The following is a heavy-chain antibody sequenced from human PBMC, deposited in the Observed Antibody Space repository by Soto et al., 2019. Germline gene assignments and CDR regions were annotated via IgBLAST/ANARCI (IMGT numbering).Heavy chain of an antibody. V-gene: IGHV4-59*01. J-gene: IGHJ6*03. CDR3: ASWAAEPRLGEQDRNYMDV. CDR1: GGSISSYY. D-gene: IGHD2-15*01. Sequence: QVQLQESGPGLVKPSETLSLTCTVSGGSISSYYWSWIRQPPGKGLEWIGYIYYSGSTNYNPSLNSRVTISVDTSKNQFSLKLSSVTAADTAVYYCASWAAEPRLGEQDRNYMDVCGKGTTVTVSS. CDR2: IYYSGST.